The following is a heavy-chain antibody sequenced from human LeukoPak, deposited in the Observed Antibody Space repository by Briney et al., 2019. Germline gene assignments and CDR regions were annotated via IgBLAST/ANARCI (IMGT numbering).Heavy chain of an antibody. V-gene: IGHV3-30*02. Sequence: PGGSLRLSCAASGFTFSSYGMHWVRQAPGKGLEWVAFIRYDGSNKYYADSVKGRFTISRDNAKNSLYLQMNSLRAEDTAVYYCARCYGSGIYYYYYMDVWGKGTTVTISS. D-gene: IGHD3-10*01. CDR3: ARCYGSGIYYYYYMDV. CDR1: GFTFSSYG. J-gene: IGHJ6*03. CDR2: IRYDGSNK.